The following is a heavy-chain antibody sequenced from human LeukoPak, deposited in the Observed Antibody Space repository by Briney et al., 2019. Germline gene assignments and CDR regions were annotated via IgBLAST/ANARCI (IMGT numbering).Heavy chain of an antibody. Sequence: ASVKVSCKVSGYTLTELSMHWVRQAPGKGLEWMGGFDPEDGETIYAQKFQGRVTMTEDTSTDTAYMELSSLRSEDTAVYYCATFSIQFGSSWGKYFQHWGQGTLVTVSS. CDR3: ATFSIQFGSSWGKYFQH. V-gene: IGHV1-24*01. D-gene: IGHD6-13*01. CDR1: GYTLTELS. CDR2: FDPEDGET. J-gene: IGHJ1*01.